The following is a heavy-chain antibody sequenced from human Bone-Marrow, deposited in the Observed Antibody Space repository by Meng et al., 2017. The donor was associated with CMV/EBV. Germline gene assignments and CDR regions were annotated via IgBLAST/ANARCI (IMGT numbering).Heavy chain of an antibody. CDR1: GFTFSSYD. D-gene: IGHD3-16*01. Sequence: GESLKISCAASGFTFSSYDMHWVRQATGKGLEWVSAIGTAGDTYYPGSVKGRFTISRESAKNSLYLQMNSLRAGDTAAYYCARVGQSLYGMDVWGQGTTVTVSS. CDR3: ARVGQSLYGMDV. CDR2: IGTAGDT. V-gene: IGHV3-13*01. J-gene: IGHJ6*02.